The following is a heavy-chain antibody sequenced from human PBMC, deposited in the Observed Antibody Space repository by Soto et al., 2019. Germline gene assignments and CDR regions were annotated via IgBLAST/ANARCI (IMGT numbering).Heavy chain of an antibody. Sequence: QVQLVQSGAEVKKPGASVKVSCKASGYTFTSYGISWVRQAPGQGLEWMGWISAYNGNTNYAQKLQGTVTMTTDTSTSTAYMELRSLRSDDTAVYYCARVRQWLVDYYYYYMDVWGKGTTVTVSS. CDR1: GYTFTSYG. J-gene: IGHJ6*03. CDR2: ISAYNGNT. D-gene: IGHD6-19*01. V-gene: IGHV1-18*01. CDR3: ARVRQWLVDYYYYYMDV.